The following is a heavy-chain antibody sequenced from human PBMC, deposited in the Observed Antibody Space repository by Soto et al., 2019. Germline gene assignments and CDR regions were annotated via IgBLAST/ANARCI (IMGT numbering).Heavy chain of an antibody. CDR2: IDYSRNT. V-gene: IGHV4-61*01. CDR3: ARDHY. J-gene: IGHJ4*02. CDR1: GDSVSSDKYY. Sequence: QVQLQESGPGLVKPSETLSLTCAVSGDSVSSDKYYWGWIRQPPGKGLEWIGNIDYSRNTNYNPSLKSRLTISVDTSKNQFSLRLSSVTAADTAVYYCARDHYCGQGTLVTVSS.